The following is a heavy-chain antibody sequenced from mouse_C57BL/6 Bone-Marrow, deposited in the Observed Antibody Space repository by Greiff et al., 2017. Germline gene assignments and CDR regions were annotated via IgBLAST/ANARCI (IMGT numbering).Heavy chain of an antibody. CDR3: ARNRMGGY. V-gene: IGHV1-64*01. CDR2: IHPNSGST. Sequence: QVHVKQPGAELVKPGASVKLSCKASGYTFTSYWMHWVKQRPGQGLEWIGMIHPNSGSTNYNEKFKSKATLTVDKSSSTAYMQLSSLTSEDSAVYYCARNRMGGYWGQGTTLTVSS. D-gene: IGHD2-14*01. CDR1: GYTFTSYW. J-gene: IGHJ2*01.